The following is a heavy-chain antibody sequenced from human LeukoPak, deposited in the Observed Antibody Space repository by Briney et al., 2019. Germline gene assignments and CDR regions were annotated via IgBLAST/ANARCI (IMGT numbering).Heavy chain of an antibody. CDR2: ICPDGTGI. Sequence: GGSLRLSCAASGFIFSFYCMHWVRQAPGKGPMWVSRICPDGTGISYADSVKARFTTSRDNAKNSLYLQMNSLRAEDTAVYYCARSDGSPPWGQGTLVTVSS. J-gene: IGHJ5*02. V-gene: IGHV3-74*01. CDR1: GFIFSFYC. CDR3: ARSDGSPP. D-gene: IGHD1-26*01.